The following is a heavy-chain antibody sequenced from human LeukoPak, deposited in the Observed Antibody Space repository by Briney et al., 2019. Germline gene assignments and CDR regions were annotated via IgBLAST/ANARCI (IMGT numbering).Heavy chain of an antibody. V-gene: IGHV3-74*01. J-gene: IGHJ6*02. CDR1: GFTFSSYW. CDR3: ARGGSRYYDLGMV. CDR2: INSDGSST. D-gene: IGHD3-3*01. Sequence: GGSLRLSCAASGFTFSSYWMHWVRQAPGKGLVWVSRINSDGSSTSYADSVKGPFTISRDNAKNTLYLQMNSLRAEDTAVYYCARGGSRYYDLGMVGGQGTTVTVSS.